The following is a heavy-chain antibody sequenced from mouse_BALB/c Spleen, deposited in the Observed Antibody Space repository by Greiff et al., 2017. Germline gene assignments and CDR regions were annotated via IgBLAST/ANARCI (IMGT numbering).Heavy chain of an antibody. CDR2: INPSTGYT. J-gene: IGHJ1*01. CDR1: GYTFTSYW. D-gene: IGHD2-4*01. V-gene: IGHV1-4*02. Sequence: QVQLQQSGAELAKPGASVKMSCKASGYTFTSYWMHWVNQRPGQGLEWIGYINPSTGYTEYNQKFKDKTTLTADKSSSTAYMQLSSLTSEDSAVYYCARWWMITTNWYFDVWGAGTTVTVSS. CDR3: ARWWMITTNWYFDV.